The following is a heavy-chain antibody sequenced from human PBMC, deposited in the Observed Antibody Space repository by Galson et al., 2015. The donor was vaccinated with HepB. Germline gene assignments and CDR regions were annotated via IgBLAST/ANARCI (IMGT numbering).Heavy chain of an antibody. CDR2: INDDGRNT. D-gene: IGHD1-26*01. CDR1: GFAFSSHA. J-gene: IGHJ4*02. Sequence: SLRLSCAASGFAFSSHAMGWVRRAPGKGLEWVSTINDDGRNTHYADNVRGRFTISKDTSENTLYLHMNSLRADDTAVYYCTKGDGGYYEIDYWGQGALVSVSS. V-gene: IGHV3-23*01. CDR3: TKGDGGYYEIDY.